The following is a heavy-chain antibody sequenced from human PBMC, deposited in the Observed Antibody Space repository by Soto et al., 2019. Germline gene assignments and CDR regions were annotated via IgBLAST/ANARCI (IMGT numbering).Heavy chain of an antibody. D-gene: IGHD6-19*01. CDR3: AREGSAPYYYYGMDV. J-gene: IGHJ6*02. CDR2: INGYNGNT. Sequence: QVQLEQSGAEVKKPGDSMKVSCKASGYTFTTYGISWVRQAPRQGLEWRGWINGYNGNTDYPQKLQGRVTMTTDTSTSTAYMELRSLRSDDTAVYYCAREGSAPYYYYGMDVWGQGTTVTVSS. V-gene: IGHV1-18*01. CDR1: GYTFTTYG.